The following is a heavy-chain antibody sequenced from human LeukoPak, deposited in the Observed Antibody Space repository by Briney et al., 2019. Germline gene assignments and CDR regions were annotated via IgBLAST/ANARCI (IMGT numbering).Heavy chain of an antibody. D-gene: IGHD3-22*01. CDR1: GFTFSRYW. V-gene: IGHV3-7*01. CDR2: IKQDGSDK. J-gene: IGHJ4*02. CDR3: ARDPRYYYDSSGSPGYGY. Sequence: GGSLRLSCAASGFTFSRYWMSWVRQAPGKGLEWVANIKQDGSDKDYVDSVKGRFTISRDNAMNSLYLQMNSLRAEDTAVYYCARDPRYYYDSSGSPGYGYWGQGTLVTVSS.